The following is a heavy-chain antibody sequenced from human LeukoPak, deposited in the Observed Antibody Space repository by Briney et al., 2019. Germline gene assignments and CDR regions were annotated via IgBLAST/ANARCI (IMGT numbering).Heavy chain of an antibody. CDR2: IYTSGST. CDR3: ASQTYYDFWSGYLVFDY. V-gene: IGHV4-61*02. J-gene: IGHJ4*02. CDR1: GGSISSGSYY. D-gene: IGHD3-3*01. Sequence: SQTLSLTCTVSGGSISSGSYYWSWIRQPAGKGLEWIGRIYTSGSTNYNPSLKSRVTISVDTSKNQFSLKLSSVTAADTAVYYCASQTYYDFWSGYLVFDYWGQGTLVTVSS.